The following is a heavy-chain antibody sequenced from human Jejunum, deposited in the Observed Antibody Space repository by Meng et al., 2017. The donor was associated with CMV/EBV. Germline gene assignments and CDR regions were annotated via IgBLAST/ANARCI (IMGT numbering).Heavy chain of an antibody. J-gene: IGHJ4*02. V-gene: IGHV1-2*02. Sequence: EYTFTDYYVHWVRQAPGQGLEWMGCINPYTGDTNYAQKFQGRVTMTRDTSTNTAYMELTRLRSDDTALYYCAKDGGSFLDYYFDSWGQGTLVTVSS. CDR3: AKDGGSFLDYYFDS. CDR1: EYTFTDYY. D-gene: IGHD3-16*01. CDR2: INPYTGDT.